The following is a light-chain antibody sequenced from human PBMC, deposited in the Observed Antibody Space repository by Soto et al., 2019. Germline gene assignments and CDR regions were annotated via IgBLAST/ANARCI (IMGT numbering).Light chain of an antibody. Sequence: QSALTQPPSASGSPEQSVTISCTGTSSDVGGYNYVSWYQQHPGKAPKLMIYEVSKRPSGVPDRFSGSKSGNTASLTVSGLQADDEADYYCSSYAVSKNLGFGGVTKRTVL. CDR3: SSYAVSKNLG. CDR1: SSDVGGYNY. J-gene: IGLJ2*01. CDR2: EVS. V-gene: IGLV2-8*01.